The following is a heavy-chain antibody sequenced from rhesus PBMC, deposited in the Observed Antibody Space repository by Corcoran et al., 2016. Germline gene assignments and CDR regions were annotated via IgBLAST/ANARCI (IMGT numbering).Heavy chain of an antibody. V-gene: IGHV4-65*02. J-gene: IGHJ6*01. CDR2: VGASSGEI. CDR1: GGSISSWNW. CDR3: GRHPYPFGGLDA. Sequence: QLQLQESGPGLVKPSETLSVTCAVSGGSISSWNWWSWIRQSPGKGLEWIVNVGASSGEIVYNPALKSGVPISKDTTKNQFYRKRTSVTAADTAVYYCGRHPYPFGGLDAWGQGVVVTVSS.